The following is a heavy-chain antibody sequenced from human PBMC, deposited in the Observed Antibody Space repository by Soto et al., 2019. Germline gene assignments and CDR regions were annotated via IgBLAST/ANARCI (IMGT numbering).Heavy chain of an antibody. CDR3: ARGGGVGVAGSAAFDM. D-gene: IGHD3-3*01. CDR1: GYPVTAYY. V-gene: IGHV1-2*02. Sequence: QLHLVQSGAVVKKPGASVTVSCSASGYPVTAYYMHWVRQAPGRGLEWMGGINPATGAAKYTQTFQGRVTRPREPSTSTVFRELGGLTSEAPAVFYGARGGGVGVAGSAAFDMWGQGTLVTVSS. J-gene: IGHJ3*02. CDR2: INPATGAA.